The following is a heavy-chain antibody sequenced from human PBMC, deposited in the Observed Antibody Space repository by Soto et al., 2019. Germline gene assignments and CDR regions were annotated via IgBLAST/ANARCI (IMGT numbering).Heavy chain of an antibody. J-gene: IGHJ4*02. CDR3: VGFISGVVH. D-gene: IGHD3-3*02. Sequence: EVQLVESGGGLVQPGGSLRLSCVVSGFTASDHYMDWVRQAPGKELEWVGRTRNKAENYDTQYAATVKGRFSISRDDSQNSMYLQMNSLKNEDTAVYYCVGFISGVVHWGQGTLVTVAS. CDR1: GFTASDHY. V-gene: IGHV3-72*01. CDR2: TRNKAENYDT.